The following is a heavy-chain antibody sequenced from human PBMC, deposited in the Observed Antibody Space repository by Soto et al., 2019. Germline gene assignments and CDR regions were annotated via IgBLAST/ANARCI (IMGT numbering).Heavy chain of an antibody. CDR2: IDPSDSYT. CDR3: ASRQGSSGYHYYYGMDV. J-gene: IGHJ6*02. CDR1: GYSFINYW. D-gene: IGHD3-22*01. Sequence: GESLKISCKGSGYSFINYWISWVRQMPGKGLEWMGRIDPSDSYTNYSPSFQGQVTISADKSISTAYLQWSSLKASDTAMYYCASRQGSSGYHYYYGMDVWGQGTTVTVSS. V-gene: IGHV5-10-1*04.